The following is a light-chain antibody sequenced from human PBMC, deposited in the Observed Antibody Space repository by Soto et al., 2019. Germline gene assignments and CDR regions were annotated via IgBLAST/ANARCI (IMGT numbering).Light chain of an antibody. CDR1: SCNIGAGYD. CDR3: QSYDSSLSGYVV. CDR2: GTS. V-gene: IGLV1-40*01. Sequence: QSVLTQPPSVSGAPGQRVTISCTGSSCNIGAGYDVHWYQQLPGTAPKLLIYGTSNRPSGVPDRFSGSKSGTSASPAITGLQAEDEADYYCQSYDSSLSGYVVFGGGTQLTVL. J-gene: IGLJ2*01.